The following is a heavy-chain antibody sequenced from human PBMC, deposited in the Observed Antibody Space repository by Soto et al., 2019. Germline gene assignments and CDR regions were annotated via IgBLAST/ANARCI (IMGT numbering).Heavy chain of an antibody. J-gene: IGHJ6*02. D-gene: IGHD3-3*01. Sequence: PGGSLRLSCAASGFTFSDYYMSWIRQAPGKGLEWVSYISCSSSYTNYADSVKGRFTISRDNAKNSLYLQMNSLRAEDTAVYYCARDWDYDFCSGYKGDPPYGMDVWGQGTTVTVSS. CDR3: ARDWDYDFCSGYKGDPPYGMDV. CDR1: GFTFSDYY. CDR2: ISCSSSYT. V-gene: IGHV3-11*06.